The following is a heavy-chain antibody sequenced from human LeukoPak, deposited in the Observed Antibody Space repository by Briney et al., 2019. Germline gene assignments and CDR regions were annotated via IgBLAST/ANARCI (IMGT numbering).Heavy chain of an antibody. CDR3: ARDPSLRVTLDY. CDR2: ISYDGNTK. V-gene: IGHV3-33*01. CDR1: GFTFTNYG. D-gene: IGHD5/OR15-5a*01. Sequence: GGSLRLSCAASGFTFTNYGMHWVRQAPGKGLEWVAMISYDGNTKYYADSVKGRFTISRDNSKNTLSLQMNSLRAEDTAVYFCARDPSLRVTLDYWGQGTRVTASS. J-gene: IGHJ4*02.